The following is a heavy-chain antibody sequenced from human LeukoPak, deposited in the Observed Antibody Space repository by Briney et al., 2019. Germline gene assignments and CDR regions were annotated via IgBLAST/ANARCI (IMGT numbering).Heavy chain of an antibody. V-gene: IGHV3-7*01. CDR1: RFTLSAYW. Sequence: GGSLRLSCAASRFTLSAYWMSWVRQAPGKGLEWVAHIKQDGSQEYYVDSVKGRFTISRDSAKNSLYLQMNSLRAEDTAVYYCARGVPYDSWSGPHYSDYWGQGTLVTVSS. CDR2: IKQDGSQE. D-gene: IGHD3-3*01. CDR3: ARGVPYDSWSGPHYSDY. J-gene: IGHJ4*02.